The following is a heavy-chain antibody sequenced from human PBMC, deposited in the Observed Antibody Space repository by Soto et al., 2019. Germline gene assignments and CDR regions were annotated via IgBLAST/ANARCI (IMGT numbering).Heavy chain of an antibody. V-gene: IGHV3-30*03. D-gene: IGHD6-6*01. CDR1: GFTFSSYG. J-gene: IGHJ2*01. CDR3: ARGSLSSSSAGAWYFDL. Sequence: PGGSLRLSCAASGFTFSSYGMHWVRQAPGKGLEWVAVTSLDGSNKYCVDSVKGRFTISRDTSKNTLYLRMNSLRAEDTAVYYCARGSLSSSSAGAWYFDLWGRGTLVTVSS. CDR2: TSLDGSNK.